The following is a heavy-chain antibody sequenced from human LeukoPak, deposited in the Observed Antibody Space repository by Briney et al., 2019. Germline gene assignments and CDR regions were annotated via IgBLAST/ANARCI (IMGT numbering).Heavy chain of an antibody. V-gene: IGHV3-23*01. CDR3: AKSAEVTRGLFDY. Sequence: GGSLRLSCAASGFTFTSYAMSWVRQAPGKGLEWVSTISGSGSSTYYADSVKGRFTISRDNSKNTLYLQMNSLRADDTAVYYCAKSAEVTRGLFDYWGQGTLVTVSS. J-gene: IGHJ4*02. CDR1: GFTFTSYA. D-gene: IGHD4-23*01. CDR2: ISGSGSST.